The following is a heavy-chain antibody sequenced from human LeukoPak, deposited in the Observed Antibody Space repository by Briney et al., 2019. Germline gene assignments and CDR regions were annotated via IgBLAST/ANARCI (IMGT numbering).Heavy chain of an antibody. CDR3: ARDGGIAVAGPPYYYYYYYMDV. D-gene: IGHD6-19*01. V-gene: IGHV3-30*01. J-gene: IGHJ6*03. Sequence: PGGSLRLSCAASGFTFSSYAMHWVRQAPGKGLEWVAVISYDGSNKYYADSVKGRFTISRDNSKNTLYLQMNSLRAEDTAVYYCARDGGIAVAGPPYYYYYYYMDVWGKGTTVTVFS. CDR1: GFTFSSYA. CDR2: ISYDGSNK.